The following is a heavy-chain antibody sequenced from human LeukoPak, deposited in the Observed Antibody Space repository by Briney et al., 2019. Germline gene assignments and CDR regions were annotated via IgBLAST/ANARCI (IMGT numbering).Heavy chain of an antibody. CDR3: TKRASSYFDY. J-gene: IGHJ4*02. CDR1: GFTFSNYA. V-gene: IGHV3-23*01. CDR2: IRNSGADT. Sequence: GGSLRLSCAASGFTFSNYAMSWVRQAPGKGLEWVSAIRNSGADTYYADSVKGRFTISRDNSENTLYLQMNSLRAEDTAIYYCTKRASSYFDYWGQGTLVTVSS.